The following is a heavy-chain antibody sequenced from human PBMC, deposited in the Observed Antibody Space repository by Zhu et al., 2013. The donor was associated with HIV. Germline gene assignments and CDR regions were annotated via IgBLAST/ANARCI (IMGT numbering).Heavy chain of an antibody. CDR1: GYSFTGYY. V-gene: IGHV1-2*02. Sequence: LVQSGTEVKKPGASVRVSCEASGYSFTGYYMHWVRQAPGQGLEWMGWIHPYSGNTNYAQQFQDRLSVTRDTSISTFYMELTSLTSDDTAVYFCARDNNWGPDYWGQGTLITVSS. CDR3: ARDNNWGPDY. D-gene: IGHD7-27*01. CDR2: IHPYSGNT. J-gene: IGHJ4*02.